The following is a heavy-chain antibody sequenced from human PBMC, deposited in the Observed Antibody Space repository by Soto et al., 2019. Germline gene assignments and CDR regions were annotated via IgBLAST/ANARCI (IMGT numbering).Heavy chain of an antibody. D-gene: IGHD4-17*01. Sequence: SETLSLTCSVSGASIRDGDYYWSWLRQPPGKGPEWIGIIDYTGGTHYNPTLTGPVSMSVDTSANQFSLKVNFVTAADSAVYYCARVGYGDYGRGYYFDFWGPGILVTVSS. J-gene: IGHJ4*02. CDR3: ARVGYGDYGRGYYFDF. CDR2: IDYTGGT. V-gene: IGHV4-30-4*01. CDR1: GASIRDGDYY.